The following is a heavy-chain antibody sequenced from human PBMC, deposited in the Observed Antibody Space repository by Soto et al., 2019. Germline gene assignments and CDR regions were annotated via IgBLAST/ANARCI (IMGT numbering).Heavy chain of an antibody. D-gene: IGHD6-6*01. CDR3: ARQGYSSSSRAFYFYYGMEV. CDR1: GYSFTSYW. Sequence: GESLKISCKGSGYSFTSYWISWVRQMPGEGLEWMGRIDPSDSYTNYSPSFQGHVTISADKSISTAYLQWSSLKASDTAMYYCARQGYSSSSRAFYFYYGMEVWGQGTTVTVSS. J-gene: IGHJ6*02. CDR2: IDPSDSYT. V-gene: IGHV5-10-1*01.